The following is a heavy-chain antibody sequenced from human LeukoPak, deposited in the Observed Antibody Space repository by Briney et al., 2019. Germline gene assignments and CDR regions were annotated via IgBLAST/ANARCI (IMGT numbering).Heavy chain of an antibody. D-gene: IGHD3-22*01. V-gene: IGHV4-38-2*02. CDR2: IYHSGST. J-gene: IGHJ6*02. Sequence: PSETLSLTCTVSGYSISSGYYWGWIRQPPGKGPEWIGSIYHSGSTYYNPSLKSRVTISVDTSKNQFSLKLSSVTAADTAVYYCARAFYDYYDSSGYYPGYYYYGMDVWGQGTTVTVSS. CDR1: GYSISSGYY. CDR3: ARAFYDYYDSSGYYPGYYYYGMDV.